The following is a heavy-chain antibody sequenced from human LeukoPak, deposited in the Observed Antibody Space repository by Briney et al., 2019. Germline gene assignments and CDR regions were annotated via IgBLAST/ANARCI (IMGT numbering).Heavy chain of an antibody. CDR2: INHSGST. Sequence: SETLSLTCAVYGGSFSGYYWSWIRQPPGKGLEWIGEINHSGSTNYNPSLKSRVTISVDTSKNQFSLKLSSVTAADTAVYYCAIPPKGRAGLNEKKRYFDYWGQGTLVTVSS. CDR3: AIPPKGRAGLNEKKRYFDY. J-gene: IGHJ4*02. D-gene: IGHD6-19*01. CDR1: GGSFSGYY. V-gene: IGHV4-34*01.